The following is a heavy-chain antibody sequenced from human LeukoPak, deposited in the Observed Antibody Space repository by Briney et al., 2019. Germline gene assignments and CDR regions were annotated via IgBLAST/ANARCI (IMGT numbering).Heavy chain of an antibody. CDR2: IYYSGST. V-gene: IGHV4-39*01. D-gene: IGHD4-17*01. CDR1: GGSISSSSYY. CDR3: ARDTVTTLYYYYGMDV. Sequence: SEPLSLTCTVSGGSISSSSYYWGWIRQPPGKGLEWIGSIYYSGSTYYNPSLKSRVTISVDTSKNKFSLKLSSVTAADTAVYYCARDTVTTLYYYYGMDVWGQGTTVTVSS. J-gene: IGHJ6*02.